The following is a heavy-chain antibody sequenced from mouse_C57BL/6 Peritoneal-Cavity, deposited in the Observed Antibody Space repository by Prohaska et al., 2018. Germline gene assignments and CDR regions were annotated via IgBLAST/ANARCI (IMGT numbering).Heavy chain of an antibody. Sequence: QVHLQQSGAQLVKPGASVKISCKASGYAFSSYWMNWLKQRPGKGIEWIGQIYPGDGDTNYNGKFKGKATLTTEKASSTAYMQLSSLTSEDSVIYFCARWDDPAYWGQGTLVTVSA. CDR3: ARWDDPAY. CDR1: GYAFSSYW. CDR2: IYPGDGDT. D-gene: IGHD2-3*01. V-gene: IGHV1-80*01. J-gene: IGHJ3*01.